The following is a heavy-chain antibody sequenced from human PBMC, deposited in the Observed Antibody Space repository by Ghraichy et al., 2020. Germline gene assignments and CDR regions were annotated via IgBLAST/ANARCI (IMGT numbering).Heavy chain of an antibody. J-gene: IGHJ4*02. CDR2: IRSKAYRGTT. V-gene: IGHV3-49*03. CDR3: TRDWGIAAAGRAPFDY. D-gene: IGHD6-13*01. Sequence: GSLRLSCTASGFTFGDYAMSWFRQAPGKGLEWVGFIRSKAYRGTTEYAASVKGRFTISRDDSKSIAYLQMNSLKTEDTAVYYCTRDWGIAAAGRAPFDYWGQGTLVTVSS. CDR1: GFTFGDYA.